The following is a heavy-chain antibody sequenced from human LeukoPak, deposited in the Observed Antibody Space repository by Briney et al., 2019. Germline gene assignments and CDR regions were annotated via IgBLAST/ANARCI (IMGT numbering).Heavy chain of an antibody. D-gene: IGHD3-10*01. J-gene: IGHJ4*02. V-gene: IGHV3-49*03. CDR3: PRQRVLLWFGGFSNFDY. CDR1: GFTFGDYA. CDR2: VRSIAYGRTT. Sequence: GGSLRLSCTASGFTFGDYAMSWFREAPGKGLEWGGGVRSIAYGRTTEYAASVKGRFTISRDDSKSIACLQMNSMKTGDAAVYYCPRQRVLLWFGGFSNFDYWGEGALVTVSS.